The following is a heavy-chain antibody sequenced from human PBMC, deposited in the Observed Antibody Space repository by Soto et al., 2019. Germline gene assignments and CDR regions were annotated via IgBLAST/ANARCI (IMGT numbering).Heavy chain of an antibody. D-gene: IGHD6-13*01. V-gene: IGHV1-46*01. Sequence: QVQLVQSGAEVKKPGASVKVSCKASGYTFTSYYMHWVRQAPGQGLEWMGIINPSGGRTSYAQKFQGRVTMTRDTSTSTVYMELSSLRSEDTAVYYCARTPGIAAAGGAFDIWGQGTMVTVSS. J-gene: IGHJ3*02. CDR1: GYTFTSYY. CDR3: ARTPGIAAAGGAFDI. CDR2: INPSGGRT.